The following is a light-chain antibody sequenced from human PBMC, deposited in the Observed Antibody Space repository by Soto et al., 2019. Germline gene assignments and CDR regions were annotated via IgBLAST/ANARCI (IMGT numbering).Light chain of an antibody. V-gene: IGKV1-39*01. CDR3: QQSYRAVT. J-gene: IGKJ5*01. CDR2: AAS. Sequence: DIQMTQSPSSLSASVGDRISITFRASQSVSSYLNWYQKKPGKAPSLLIYAASHLQTGVPSRFRGTGSATHFTLTISSLQPEDFATYYCQQSYRAVTFGQGTRLEIK. CDR1: QSVSSY.